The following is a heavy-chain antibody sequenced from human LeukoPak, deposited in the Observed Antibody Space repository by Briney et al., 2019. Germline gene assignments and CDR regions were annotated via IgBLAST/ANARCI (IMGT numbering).Heavy chain of an antibody. Sequence: SGVSLRLSCAASGFIFSNYGMHWVRQAPGKGLEWVAVISYDGSNKYYADSVGGRFTISRDNSRNMLYLQMNSLRAEDTAVYYSTRDWNDLDYWGQGTLVTVSS. CDR1: GFIFSNYG. V-gene: IGHV3-30*03. CDR2: ISYDGSNK. D-gene: IGHD1-1*01. J-gene: IGHJ4*02. CDR3: TRDWNDLDY.